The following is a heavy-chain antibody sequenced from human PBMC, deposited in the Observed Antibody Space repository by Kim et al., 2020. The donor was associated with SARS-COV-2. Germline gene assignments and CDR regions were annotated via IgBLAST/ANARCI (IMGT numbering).Heavy chain of an antibody. D-gene: IGHD2-2*01. CDR3: ARAKNCSSTSCYAPGGY. CDR2: INTNTGNP. CDR1: GYTFTSYA. V-gene: IGHV7-4-1*02. J-gene: IGHJ4*02. Sequence: ASVKVSCKASGYTFTSYAMNWVRQAPGQGLEWMGWINTNTGNPTYAQGFTGRFVFSLDTSVSTAYLQISSLKAEDTAVYYCARAKNCSSTSCYAPGGYWGQGTLVTVSS.